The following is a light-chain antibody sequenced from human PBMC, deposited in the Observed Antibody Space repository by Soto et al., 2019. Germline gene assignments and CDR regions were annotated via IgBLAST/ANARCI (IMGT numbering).Light chain of an antibody. J-gene: IGLJ1*01. V-gene: IGLV2-11*01. CDR1: SSVVGNYNS. Sequence: QSALTQPRSVSGSPRQSVTISCTGTSSVVGNYNSVSWYQHHPGKAPKLMIYDVNKWPSGVPDRFSGSKSGNTASLTISGLQAEDEADYYCCSYIGSYSYVFGTGTKVTVL. CDR3: CSYIGSYSYV. CDR2: DVN.